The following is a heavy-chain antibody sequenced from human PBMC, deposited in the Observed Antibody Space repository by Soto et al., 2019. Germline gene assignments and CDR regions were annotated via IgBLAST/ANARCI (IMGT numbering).Heavy chain of an antibody. D-gene: IGHD3-10*01. CDR2: ISPDGGSA. CDR3: ARAPRGGVIIVITSAQIDY. J-gene: IGHJ4*02. Sequence: ASVKVSCKASGYDFTDHYIHWVRQAPGQGLEWMGIISPDGGSARYSQQFQARITMTRDTSTSTVYMELSSLRSEDTAVYYCARAPRGGVIIVITSAQIDYWGQGTLVTVSS. V-gene: IGHV1-46*01. CDR1: GYDFTDHY.